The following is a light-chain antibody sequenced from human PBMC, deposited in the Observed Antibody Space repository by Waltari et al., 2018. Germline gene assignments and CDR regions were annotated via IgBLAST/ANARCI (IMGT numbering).Light chain of an antibody. CDR3: QKYGSLPAT. CDR2: DAS. Sequence: EIVLTQSGTLSLSPGERATLSCRASQSVSRYLAWYQQKPGQAPRLLIYDASSRATGIPDRFDGSGSGTDFSLTISRLEPEGFAVYYCQKYGSLPATFGQGTKVEIK. V-gene: IGKV3-20*01. J-gene: IGKJ1*01. CDR1: QSVSRY.